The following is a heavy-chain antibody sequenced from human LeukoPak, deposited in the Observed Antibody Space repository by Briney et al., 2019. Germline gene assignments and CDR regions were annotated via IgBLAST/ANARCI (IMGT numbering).Heavy chain of an antibody. CDR1: GGSISSSSYY. CDR3: ARFAGSTFDY. Sequence: PSETLSLTCTVSGGSISSSSYYWGWIRQPPGKGLEWIGSIYYSGSTYYSPSLKSRVTISVDTSENQFSLKLSSVTAADTAVYYCARFAGSTFDYWGQGTLVTVSS. J-gene: IGHJ4*02. V-gene: IGHV4-39*07. D-gene: IGHD3-16*01. CDR2: IYYSGST.